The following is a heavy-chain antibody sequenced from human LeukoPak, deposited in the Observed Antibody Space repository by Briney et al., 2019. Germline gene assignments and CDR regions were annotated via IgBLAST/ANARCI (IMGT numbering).Heavy chain of an antibody. CDR1: GGSISSYY. CDR3: VKVGGTGHFDY. D-gene: IGHD7-27*01. V-gene: IGHV4-59*01. CDR2: VHYNGQT. J-gene: IGHJ4*02. Sequence: SETLSLTCTVSGGSISSYYWTWIRQPPGKGLEWLGYVHYNGQTNYNPSLQSRATMSVDMSKNQFSLRLTSVTAADTAVYYCVKVGGTGHFDYWGQGTLVTVSS.